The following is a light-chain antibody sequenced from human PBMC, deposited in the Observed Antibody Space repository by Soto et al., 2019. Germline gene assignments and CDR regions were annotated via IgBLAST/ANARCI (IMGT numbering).Light chain of an antibody. CDR2: AAS. J-gene: IGKJ1*01. Sequence: DIPMTQSPSSLSASVGDRVTITCRASQTILTYLNWYQQKPGKAPKLLIYAASSLQSGVPSRFRGGGSATDFTLTISSLQPEDFATYYCQQSFSTTWTFGHGTKVEIK. CDR3: QQSFSTTWT. CDR1: QTILTY. V-gene: IGKV1-39*01.